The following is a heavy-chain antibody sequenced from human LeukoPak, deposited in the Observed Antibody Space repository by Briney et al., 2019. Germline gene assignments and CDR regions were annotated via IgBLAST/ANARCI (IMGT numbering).Heavy chain of an antibody. CDR2: ISSSSSTI. V-gene: IGHV3-48*04. CDR1: GFTFSSYA. Sequence: GGSLRLSCAASGFTFSSYAMSWVRQAPGKGLEWVSYISSSSSTIYYADSVKGRFTISRDNAKNSLYLQMNSLRAEDTAVYYCARAGRDSSLDYWGQGTLVTVSS. D-gene: IGHD3-22*01. CDR3: ARAGRDSSLDY. J-gene: IGHJ4*02.